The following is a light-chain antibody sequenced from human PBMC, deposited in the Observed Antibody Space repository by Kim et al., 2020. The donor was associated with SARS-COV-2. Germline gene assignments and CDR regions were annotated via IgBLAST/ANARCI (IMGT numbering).Light chain of an antibody. CDR2: DVS. Sequence: QSALTQPASVSGSPGQSITISCTGTSSDVGGYNYVSWYQQHPGKAPKLMIYDVSNRPSGVSNRFSGSKSGNTASLTISGLQAEDEADYYCSSYTSSSIPYVLGTETKVTVL. V-gene: IGLV2-14*03. J-gene: IGLJ1*01. CDR3: SSYTSSSIPYV. CDR1: SSDVGGYNY.